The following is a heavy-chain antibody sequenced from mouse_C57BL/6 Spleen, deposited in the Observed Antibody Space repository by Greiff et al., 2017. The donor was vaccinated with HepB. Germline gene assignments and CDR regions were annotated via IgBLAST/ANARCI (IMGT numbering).Heavy chain of an antibody. D-gene: IGHD1-1*01. Sequence: VQLKQSVAELVRPGASVKLSCTASGFNIKNTYMHWVKQRPEQGLEWIGRIDPANGNTKYAPKFQGKATITADTSSNTAYLQLSSLTSEDTAIYYCANPPYGSSYVGFAYWGQGTLVTVSA. CDR1: GFNIKNTY. CDR2: IDPANGNT. V-gene: IGHV14-3*01. J-gene: IGHJ3*01. CDR3: ANPPYGSSYVGFAY.